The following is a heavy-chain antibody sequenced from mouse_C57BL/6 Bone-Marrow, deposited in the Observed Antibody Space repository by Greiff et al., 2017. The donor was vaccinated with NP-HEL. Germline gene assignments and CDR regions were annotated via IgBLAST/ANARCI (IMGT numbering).Heavy chain of an antibody. J-gene: IGHJ3*01. D-gene: IGHD2-4*01. CDR1: GYTFTSYW. CDR2: IRPNSGST. Sequence: QVQLQQPGAELVKPGASVKLSCKASGYTFTSYWMHWVKQRPGQGLEWIGMIRPNSGSTNYNEKFKSKATLTVDKSSSTAYMQLSSLTSEDSAVYYCYDDYDWAFAYWGQGTLVTVSA. V-gene: IGHV1-64*01. CDR3: YDDYDWAFAY.